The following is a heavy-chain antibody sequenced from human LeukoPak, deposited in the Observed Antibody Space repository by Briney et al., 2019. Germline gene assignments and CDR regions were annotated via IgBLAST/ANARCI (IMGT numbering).Heavy chain of an antibody. V-gene: IGHV3-7*01. CDR2: IKQDGYDK. D-gene: IGHD5-12*01. J-gene: IGHJ4*02. CDR1: GFTFSNYW. CDR3: TRGGSYFVD. Sequence: GESLRLSCVASGFTFSNYWMSWVRLAPGKGLEWVANIKQDGYDKYYVDSVEGRFTISRDNAKNSLYLQMNSLRGEDTAVYYCTRGGSYFVDWGQGTLVTVSS.